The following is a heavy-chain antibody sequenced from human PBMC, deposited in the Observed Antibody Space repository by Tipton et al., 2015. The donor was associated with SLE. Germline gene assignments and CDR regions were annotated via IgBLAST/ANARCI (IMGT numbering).Heavy chain of an antibody. D-gene: IGHD6-13*01. CDR2: IYYSGST. CDR1: GYSISSGYY. V-gene: IGHV4-38-2*01. J-gene: IGHJ3*02. Sequence: TLSLTCAVSGYSISSGYYWGWFRQPPGKGLEWIGSIYYSGSTYYNPSLKSRVTISVDTSKNQFSLKLSSVTAADTAVYYCARRRVSHAFDIWGQGTMVTVSS. CDR3: ARRRVSHAFDI.